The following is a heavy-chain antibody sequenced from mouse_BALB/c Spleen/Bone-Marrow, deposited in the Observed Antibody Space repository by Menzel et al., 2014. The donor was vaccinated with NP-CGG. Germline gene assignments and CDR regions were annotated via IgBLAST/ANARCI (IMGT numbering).Heavy chain of an antibody. CDR3: ARWEYYAMDY. Sequence: EVQLQQSGAELVKPGASVKLSCTASGFNIKDTYMHWVKQRPEQGLEWIGRIDPANGNTKYDPKFQGKATITADTSSNTAYLQLSSLTPEDTAVCYCARWEYYAMDYWGQGTSVTVSS. D-gene: IGHD4-1*01. V-gene: IGHV14-3*02. J-gene: IGHJ4*01. CDR2: IDPANGNT. CDR1: GFNIKDTY.